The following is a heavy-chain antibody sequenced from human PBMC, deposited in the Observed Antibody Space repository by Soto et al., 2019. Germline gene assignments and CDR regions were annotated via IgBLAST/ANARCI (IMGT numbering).Heavy chain of an antibody. CDR2: ISAYNGNT. Sequence: GASVKVSCKASGYTFTSYGISWVRQAPGQGLEWMGWISAYNGNTNYAQKLQGRVTMTTDTSTSTAYMELRSLRSEDTAVYYYARDSRLRITMIVVAPPFDAFDIWGQGTMVTVSS. CDR1: GYTFTSYG. D-gene: IGHD3-22*01. J-gene: IGHJ3*02. V-gene: IGHV1-18*01. CDR3: ARDSRLRITMIVVAPPFDAFDI.